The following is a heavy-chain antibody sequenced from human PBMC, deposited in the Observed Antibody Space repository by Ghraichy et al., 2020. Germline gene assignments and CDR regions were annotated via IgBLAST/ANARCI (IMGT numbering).Heavy chain of an antibody. J-gene: IGHJ4*02. CDR3: ARDDPTWDTAMVFDS. CDR1: GFTFNNYW. CDR2: INSDGSST. D-gene: IGHD5-18*01. Sequence: GGSLRLSCAASGFTFNNYWMHWVRQAPGKGLVWVSRINSDGSSTTYADSVKGRFTISRDNAKNTLYLQMNSLRAEDTAVYYCARDDPTWDTAMVFDSWGQGTLVTVSS. V-gene: IGHV3-74*01.